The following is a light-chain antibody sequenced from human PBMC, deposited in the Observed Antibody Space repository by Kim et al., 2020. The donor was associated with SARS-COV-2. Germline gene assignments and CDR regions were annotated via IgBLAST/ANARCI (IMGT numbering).Light chain of an antibody. CDR3: QQYGSSPPYT. Sequence: SPGERATLSCRASQSVSSSYLAWYQQKPGQAPRLLIYGASSRATGIPDRFSGSGSGTEFTLTISRLEPEDFAVYYCQQYGSSPPYTFGQGTKLEIK. J-gene: IGKJ2*01. CDR1: QSVSSSY. CDR2: GAS. V-gene: IGKV3-20*01.